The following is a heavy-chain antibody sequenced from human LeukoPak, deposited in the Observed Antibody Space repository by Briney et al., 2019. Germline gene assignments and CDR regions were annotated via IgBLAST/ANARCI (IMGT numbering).Heavy chain of an antibody. CDR3: ARLNYYDSSVDY. CDR2: IYYSGST. V-gene: IGHV4-39*01. Sequence: YPSQTLSLTCTVSGGSISSSSYYWGWIRQPPGKGLEWIGSIYYSGSTYYNPSLKSRVTISVDTSKNQFSLKLSSVTAADTAVYYCARLNYYDSSVDYWGQGTLVTVSS. D-gene: IGHD3-22*01. J-gene: IGHJ4*02. CDR1: GGSISSSSYY.